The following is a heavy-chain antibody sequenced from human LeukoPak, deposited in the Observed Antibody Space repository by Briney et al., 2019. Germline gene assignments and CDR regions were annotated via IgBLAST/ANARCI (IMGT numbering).Heavy chain of an antibody. CDR1: GFTYSRYA. J-gene: IGHJ6*03. V-gene: IGHV3-23*01. Sequence: GVSLRLSCAASGFTYSRYAMSWVRQAPGKGLEWVSAISVSGGSTYYADSVKGRFTISRDNSKNTLYLQMNSLRAEDTAVYYCAKTFTEGVDVGGLYYYYMDVWGKGTTVTVSS. CDR3: AKTFTEGVDVGGLYYYYMDV. D-gene: IGHD4-23*01. CDR2: ISVSGGST.